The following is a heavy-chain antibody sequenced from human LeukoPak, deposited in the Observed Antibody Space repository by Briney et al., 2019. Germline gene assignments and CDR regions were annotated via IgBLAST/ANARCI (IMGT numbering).Heavy chain of an antibody. D-gene: IGHD2-8*01. V-gene: IGHV1-2*04. J-gene: IGHJ3*02. Sequence: ASVKVSCKASGYTFTAYFLTWVRQAPGQGLEWMGWINLKSGVPVYAQKFQGCVTMTRDTSVSTAYMELSRLTSDDTAVYYCVSDSADDPLNAFDIWGQGTMVIVSS. CDR1: GYTFTAYF. CDR3: VSDSADDPLNAFDI. CDR2: INLKSGVP.